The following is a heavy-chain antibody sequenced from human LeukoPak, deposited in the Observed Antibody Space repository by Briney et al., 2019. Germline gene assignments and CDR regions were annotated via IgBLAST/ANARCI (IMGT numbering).Heavy chain of an antibody. CDR3: ARERHYDFWSGYYTGGGSGFDY. Sequence: ASVKVSCKASGYTFTGYYMHWVRQAPGQGLEWMGWINPNSGGTNYAQKFQGWVTMTRDTSISTAYMELSRLRSDDTAVYYCARERHYDFWSGYYTGGGSGFDYWGQGTVVTVSS. J-gene: IGHJ4*02. CDR2: INPNSGGT. CDR1: GYTFTGYY. D-gene: IGHD3-3*01. V-gene: IGHV1-2*04.